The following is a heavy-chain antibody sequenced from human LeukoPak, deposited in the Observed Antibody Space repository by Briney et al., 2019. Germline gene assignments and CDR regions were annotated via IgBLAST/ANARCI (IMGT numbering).Heavy chain of an antibody. V-gene: IGHV3-66*01. D-gene: IGHD3-10*01. CDR3: AKDRRVGSGSQGSDY. J-gene: IGHJ4*02. Sequence: PGVSLTLPYTASEFCVGSNHMTWVRHAPGEALEGVSLIYSGGSTYYADSVKGRFTISRDNSKNTLYLQMNSLRAEDTAVYYCAKDRRVGSGSQGSDYWGQGTLVTVSS. CDR1: EFCVGSNH. CDR2: IYSGGST.